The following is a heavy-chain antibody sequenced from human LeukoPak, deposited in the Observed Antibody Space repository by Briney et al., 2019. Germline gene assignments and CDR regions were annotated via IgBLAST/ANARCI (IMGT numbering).Heavy chain of an antibody. CDR1: GFTFSSNN. V-gene: IGHV3-30*02. CDR2: IQHDGNDK. J-gene: IGHJ4*02. D-gene: IGHD7-27*01. Sequence: PGGSLRLSCAASGFTFSSNNMHWVRQAPGKGLEWVTFIQHDGNDKYYADSVKGRFTISRDNSKNTLYLQMNSLRAEDTAMYYCTKDFNWGLDYWGQGTLVTVSS. CDR3: TKDFNWGLDY.